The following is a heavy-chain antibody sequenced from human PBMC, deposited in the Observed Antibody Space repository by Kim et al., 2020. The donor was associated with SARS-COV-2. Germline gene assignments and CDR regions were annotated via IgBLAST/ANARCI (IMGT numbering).Heavy chain of an antibody. V-gene: IGHV3-33*01. CDR3: ASHLGYGSGSC. CDR1: GFTFSSYA. J-gene: IGHJ4*02. D-gene: IGHD3-10*01. Sequence: GGSLRLSCAASGFTFSSYAMHWVRQAPGKGLEWVAVIWYDGSNKYYADSVKGRFTISRDNSKNTLYLQMNSLRAEDTAVYYCASHLGYGSGSCWGQGTLVTVSS. CDR2: IWYDGSNK.